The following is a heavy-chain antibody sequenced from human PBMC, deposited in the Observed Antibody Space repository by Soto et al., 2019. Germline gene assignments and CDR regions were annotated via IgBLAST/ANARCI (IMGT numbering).Heavy chain of an antibody. CDR1: GGSISSSSYY. CDR2: IYYSGST. J-gene: IGHJ5*02. V-gene: IGHV4-39*02. D-gene: IGHD1-26*01. CDR3: ATQELGASYVYTFDP. Sequence: QLQLQESGPGLVKPSETLSLTCTVSGGSISSSSYYWGWIRQPPGKGLEWIGSIYYSGSTYYNPSLTTRVPIPVDPSNNPFSLNLSSVTAPDTAVYYCATQELGASYVYTFDPCGHVTLVTVSS.